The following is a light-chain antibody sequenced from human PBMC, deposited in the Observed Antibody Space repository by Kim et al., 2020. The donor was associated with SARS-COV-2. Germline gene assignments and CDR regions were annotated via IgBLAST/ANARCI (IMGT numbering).Light chain of an antibody. CDR3: QQYGSSPR. Sequence: LYPGEKDALTCRASQSVTSNNLAWYQQKPGQTPRLLIYGASSRAPGIPDRFSGSGAGTDFSLTISRLEPEDFAVYYCQQYGSSPRFGGGTKVDIK. V-gene: IGKV3-20*01. J-gene: IGKJ4*01. CDR1: QSVTSNN. CDR2: GAS.